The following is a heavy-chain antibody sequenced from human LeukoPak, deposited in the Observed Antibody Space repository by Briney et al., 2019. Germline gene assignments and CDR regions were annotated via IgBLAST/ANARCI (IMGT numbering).Heavy chain of an antibody. CDR2: ISGSGSTT. D-gene: IGHD3-10*01. J-gene: IGHJ4*02. CDR1: GFTFSDYS. CDR3: ARDRNYYGSGSYYRGGIFDY. Sequence: GGSLRLSCAASGFTFSDYSMTWIRQAPGKGLEWVSSISGSGSTTYYADFVKGRFTISRDNSKNTLYLQMNSLRAEDTAVYYCARDRNYYGSGSYYRGGIFDYWGQGTLVTVSS. V-gene: IGHV3-11*04.